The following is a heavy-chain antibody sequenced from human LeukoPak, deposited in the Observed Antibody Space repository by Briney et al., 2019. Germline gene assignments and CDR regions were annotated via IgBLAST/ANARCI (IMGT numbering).Heavy chain of an antibody. CDR3: ARGLEWLTRRHTWFDP. V-gene: IGHV1-18*01. CDR2: ISAYNGNT. CDR1: GYTFTSYG. D-gene: IGHD3-3*01. J-gene: IGHJ5*02. Sequence: ASVKVSCKASGYTFTSYGISWVRQAPGQGLEWMGWISAYNGNTNYAQKLQGRVTMTTDTSTRTAYMELRSLRSDDTALYYCARGLEWLTRRHTWFDPWGQGTLVTVSS.